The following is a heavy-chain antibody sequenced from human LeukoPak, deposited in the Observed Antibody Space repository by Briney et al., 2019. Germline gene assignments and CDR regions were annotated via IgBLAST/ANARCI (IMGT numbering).Heavy chain of an antibody. Sequence: GRSLRLSCTASGFTFGDYAMSWVRQAPGKGLEWVGFIRSKAYGGTTEYAASVKGRFTISRDDSKSIAYLQMNSLKTEDTAVYYCTRAMWQQLVLGYWGQGTLVTVSS. V-gene: IGHV3-49*04. D-gene: IGHD6-13*01. CDR3: TRAMWQQLVLGY. CDR1: GFTFGDYA. CDR2: IRSKAYGGTT. J-gene: IGHJ4*02.